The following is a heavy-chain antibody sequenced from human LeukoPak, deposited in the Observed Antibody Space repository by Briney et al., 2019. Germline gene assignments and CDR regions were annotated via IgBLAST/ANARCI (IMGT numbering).Heavy chain of an antibody. CDR3: ARFAGGAALGIYYFDY. CDR1: GGSISSYY. V-gene: IGHV4-4*07. Sequence: SETLSLTCTVSGGSISSYYWSWIRQPAGKGLEWIGRIYTSGSTNYNPSLKSRVTMSVDTSKNQFSLKLSSVTAADTAVYYCARFAGGAALGIYYFDYWGQGTLVTVSS. J-gene: IGHJ4*02. D-gene: IGHD1-26*01. CDR2: IYTSGST.